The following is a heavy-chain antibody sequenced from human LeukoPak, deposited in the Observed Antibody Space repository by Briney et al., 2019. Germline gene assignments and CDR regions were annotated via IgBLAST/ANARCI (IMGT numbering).Heavy chain of an antibody. CDR1: GGSFSGYN. J-gene: IGHJ4*02. V-gene: IGHV4-34*01. CDR2: IKYDGAT. CDR3: ARAGYYDSSGYFENTRGYFDY. D-gene: IGHD3-22*01. Sequence: PSETLSLTCAVYGGSFSGYNWNWIRQSPGKGLEWTGEIKYDGATKYNPSLKNRLIISVDTSKNQFSLNLKSVTAADTAVYYCARAGYYDSSGYFENTRGYFDYWGQGTLVTVSS.